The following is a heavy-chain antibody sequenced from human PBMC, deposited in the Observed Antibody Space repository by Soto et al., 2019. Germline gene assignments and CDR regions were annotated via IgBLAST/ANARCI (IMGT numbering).Heavy chain of an antibody. CDR2: ISAYNGNT. J-gene: IGHJ5*02. CDR1: GYTFTRYA. D-gene: IGHD2-15*01. CDR3: AREGRHCSGGSCYAYDWCDP. V-gene: IGHV1-18*04. Sequence: QVQLVQSGAEVKKPGASVKVSCQASGYTFTRYAFSWVRQPPAQGPEWMGWISAYNGNTNYAQKFQGRLTMTTDTPTSTAYMELKSLRSDDTAVYYCAREGRHCSGGSCYAYDWCDPWGQGTLVTVSS.